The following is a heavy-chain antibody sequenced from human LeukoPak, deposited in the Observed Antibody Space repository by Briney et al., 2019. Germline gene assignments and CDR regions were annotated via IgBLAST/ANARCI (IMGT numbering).Heavy chain of an antibody. D-gene: IGHD2-15*01. CDR1: GFTVSSNY. CDR3: ARGRSGDPYFDY. J-gene: IGHJ4*02. V-gene: IGHV3-66*01. Sequence: PGGSLRLSCAASGFTVSSNYMSWVRQAPGKGLEWVSVIYSGGSTYYADSVKGRFTISRDNSKNTLYLQMNSLRAEDTAVYHCARGRSGDPYFDYWGQGTLVTVSS. CDR2: IYSGGST.